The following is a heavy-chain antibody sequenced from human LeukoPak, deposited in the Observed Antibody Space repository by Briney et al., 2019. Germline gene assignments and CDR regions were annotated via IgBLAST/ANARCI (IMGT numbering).Heavy chain of an antibody. J-gene: IGHJ4*02. V-gene: IGHV4-34*01. CDR3: ARNRRWLQFWYFDY. CDR1: GGSFSGYY. CDR2: INHSGST. D-gene: IGHD5-24*01. Sequence: SETLSLTCAVYGGSFSGYYWSWIRQPPGKGLEWIGEINHSGSTNYNPSLKSRVTISVDTSKNQFSLKLSSVTAADTAVYYCARNRRWLQFWYFDYWGQGTLVTVSS.